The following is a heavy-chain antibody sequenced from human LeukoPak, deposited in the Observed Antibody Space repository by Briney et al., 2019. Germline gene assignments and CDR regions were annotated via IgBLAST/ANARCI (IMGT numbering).Heavy chain of an antibody. J-gene: IGHJ4*02. CDR2: ISYDGSNK. CDR1: GFTFSSYG. Sequence: GSLRLSCAASGFTFSSYGMHWVRQAPGKGLEWVAVISYDGSNKYYADSVKGRFTISRDNSKNTLYLQMNSLRAEDTAVYYCAKGDYYFDYWGQGTLVTVSS. V-gene: IGHV3-30*18. CDR3: AKGDYYFDY.